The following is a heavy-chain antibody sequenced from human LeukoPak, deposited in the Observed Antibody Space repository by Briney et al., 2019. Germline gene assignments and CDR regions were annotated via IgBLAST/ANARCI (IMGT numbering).Heavy chain of an antibody. D-gene: IGHD1-26*01. CDR1: GGSISSSSYY. Sequence: SETPSLTCTVSGGSISSSSYYWGWLRQPPGKGLEWIGSIYYSGSTYYNPSLKSRVTISVDTSKNQFSLKLSSVTAADTAVYYCARVRWELLYFDYWGQGTLVTVSS. V-gene: IGHV4-39*07. J-gene: IGHJ4*02. CDR3: ARVRWELLYFDY. CDR2: IYYSGST.